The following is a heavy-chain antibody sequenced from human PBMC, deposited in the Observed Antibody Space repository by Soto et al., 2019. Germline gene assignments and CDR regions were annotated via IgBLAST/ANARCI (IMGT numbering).Heavy chain of an antibody. CDR1: GGSISSYY. V-gene: IGHV4-59*01. Sequence: SETLSLTCTVSGGSISSYYWSWIRQPPGKGLEWIGYIYYSGSTNYNPSLKSRVAISVDTSKNQFSLKLSSVTAADTAVYYCAREVGGWYNYWGQGTLVTVSS. D-gene: IGHD6-19*01. CDR3: AREVGGWYNY. J-gene: IGHJ4*02. CDR2: IYYSGST.